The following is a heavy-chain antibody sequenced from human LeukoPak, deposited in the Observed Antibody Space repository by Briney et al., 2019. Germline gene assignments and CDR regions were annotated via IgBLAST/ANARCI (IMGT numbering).Heavy chain of an antibody. CDR3: VRDRGTYRPIDY. J-gene: IGHJ4*02. V-gene: IGHV3-11*01. CDR2: ISYTGTYI. Sequence: GGSLRLSCAASGFTLSDYYMSWIRQAPGKGLEWVSSISYTGTYIYYADSVKGRSTISRDNAQNSLYLQMNSLRAEDTAIYYCVRDRGTYRPIDYWGQGTLVTVSS. D-gene: IGHD1-26*01. CDR1: GFTLSDYY.